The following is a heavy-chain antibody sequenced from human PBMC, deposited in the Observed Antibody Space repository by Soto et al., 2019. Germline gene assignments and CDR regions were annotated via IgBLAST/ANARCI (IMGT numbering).Heavy chain of an antibody. CDR1: GYTFTSDD. D-gene: IGHD4-17*01. Sequence: ASVKVSCKASGYTFTSDDINWVRQATGQGLEWMGWMNPNSGNTGYAQKFQGRVTMTRNTSISTAYMELSSLRSDDTALYYCAKDMKWGGMTTIHYFDSWGQGTLVTVSS. CDR3: AKDMKWGGMTTIHYFDS. CDR2: MNPNSGNT. V-gene: IGHV1-8*01. J-gene: IGHJ4*02.